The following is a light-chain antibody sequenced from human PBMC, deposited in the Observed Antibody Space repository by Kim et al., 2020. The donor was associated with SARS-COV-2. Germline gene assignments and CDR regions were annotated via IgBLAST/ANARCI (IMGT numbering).Light chain of an antibody. CDR3: HSRDTSDNHPV. Sequence: ALGQTVRTTCQGDSLKNYYASWYQQRPGQAPVLVIYGKYNRPSGIPDRFSGSSSVNTASLTITGAQAEDEADYYCHSRDTSDNHPVFGTGTKVTVL. CDR2: GKY. V-gene: IGLV3-19*01. CDR1: SLKNYY. J-gene: IGLJ1*01.